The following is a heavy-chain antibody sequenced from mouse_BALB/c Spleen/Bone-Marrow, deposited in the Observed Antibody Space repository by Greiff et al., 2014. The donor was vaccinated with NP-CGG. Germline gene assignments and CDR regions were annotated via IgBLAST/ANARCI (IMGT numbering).Heavy chain of an antibody. D-gene: IGHD1-1*02. V-gene: IGHV14-3*02. J-gene: IGHJ4*01. Sequence: DVKLQESGAELVKPGASVKLSCTASGFNIKDTYMHWVKQRPEQGLEWIGRIDPANGNTKYDPKFQGKATITADTSSNTAYLQLSSLTSEDTAVYYCARVKLWSYAMDYWGQGTSVTVSS. CDR3: ARVKLWSYAMDY. CDR1: GFNIKDTY. CDR2: IDPANGNT.